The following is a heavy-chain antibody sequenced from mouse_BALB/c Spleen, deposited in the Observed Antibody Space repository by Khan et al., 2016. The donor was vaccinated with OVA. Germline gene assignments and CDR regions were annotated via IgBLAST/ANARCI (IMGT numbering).Heavy chain of an antibody. CDR3: ARDGSRYNYAMDY. D-gene: IGHD2-3*01. CDR1: GYSITSDYA. V-gene: IGHV3-2*02. J-gene: IGHJ4*01. Sequence: EVQLQESGPGLVNPSQSLSLTCTVTGYSITSDYAWNWIRQFPGNKLEWMGYINYSGSTNYNPALKSRISINRDTSKHQFFLQLNSVTTEDTSTYYCARDGSRYNYAMDYWGQGTSVTVSS. CDR2: INYSGST.